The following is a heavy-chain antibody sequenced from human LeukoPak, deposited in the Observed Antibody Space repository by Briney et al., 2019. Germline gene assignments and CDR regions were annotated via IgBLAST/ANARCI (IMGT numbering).Heavy chain of an antibody. J-gene: IGHJ4*02. V-gene: IGHV3-7*01. CDR2: IRQDGNEK. CDR3: ARDGVAPGLYFDY. CDR1: GFTFSDYW. Sequence: PGGSLRLSCEPSGFTFSDYWMNWVRQAPGKGLEWVASIRQDGNEKYYVDSVKGRFTISRDNTYNSVFLQMNSLRGEDTAVYYCARDGVAPGLYFDYWGQGNLVTVSS. D-gene: IGHD2-15*01.